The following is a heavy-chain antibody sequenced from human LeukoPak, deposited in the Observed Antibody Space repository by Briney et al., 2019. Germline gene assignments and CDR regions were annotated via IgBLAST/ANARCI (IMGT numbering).Heavy chain of an antibody. CDR2: ISSSSSTI. Sequence: PSGGSLRLSCAASGFSFSSYGMNWVRQAPGKGLEWVSYISSSSSTIYYADSVKGRFTLSRDNAKNSLFLQMNSLRAEDTAVYYCSREPTPNKRLRYGTWDAFDIWGQGTMVTVSS. CDR1: GFSFSSYG. D-gene: IGHD2-8*01. CDR3: SREPTPNKRLRYGTWDAFDI. V-gene: IGHV3-48*01. J-gene: IGHJ3*02.